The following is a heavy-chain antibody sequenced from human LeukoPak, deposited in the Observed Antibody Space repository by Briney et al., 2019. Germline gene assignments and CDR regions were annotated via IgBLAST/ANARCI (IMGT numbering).Heavy chain of an antibody. CDR1: GGSFSGYY. CDR3: ARIEYSSSCDY. CDR2: INHSGST. Sequence: SETLSLTCAVYGGSFSGYYWSWIRQPPGKGLEWIGEINHSGSTNYNPSLKSRVTISVDTSKNQFSLKLSFVTAADTAVYYCARIEYSSSCDYWGQGTLVTVSS. V-gene: IGHV4-34*01. D-gene: IGHD6-6*01. J-gene: IGHJ4*02.